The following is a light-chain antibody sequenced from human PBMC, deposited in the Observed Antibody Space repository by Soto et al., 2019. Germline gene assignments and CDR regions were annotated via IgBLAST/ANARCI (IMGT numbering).Light chain of an antibody. V-gene: IGKV2D-29*01. CDR1: QSLPHITVETF. J-gene: IGKJ5*01. Sequence: DVVLTQSPLSLSVAPGQPSSISCKSSQSLPHITVETFLFWYLQKPGQAPQLLIYEVSTLVSGVPDRFSGSGSGTDFTLEISRVETDDVGIYYCMQSTRLPPTFGQGTRLEIK. CDR2: EVS. CDR3: MQSTRLPPT.